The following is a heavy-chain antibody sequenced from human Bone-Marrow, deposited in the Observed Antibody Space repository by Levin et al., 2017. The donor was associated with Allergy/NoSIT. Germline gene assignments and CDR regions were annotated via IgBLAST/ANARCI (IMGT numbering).Heavy chain of an antibody. Sequence: SGPTLVKPTQTLSLTCSFSGFSLTASGVSVGWIRQPPGKALEWLAAIYWDDDKRYSPSLKTRLMITKDASKNQVVLTMTNMDTGDSGTYYCARGHRHYWFDPWGQGTLVTVSS. V-gene: IGHV2-5*02. CDR3: ARGHRHYWFDP. CDR1: GFSLTASGVS. CDR2: IYWDDDK. J-gene: IGHJ5*02.